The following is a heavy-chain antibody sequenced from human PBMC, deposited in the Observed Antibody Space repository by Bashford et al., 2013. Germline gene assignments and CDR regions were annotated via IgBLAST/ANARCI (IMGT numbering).Heavy chain of an antibody. V-gene: IGHV3-9*01. D-gene: IGHD3-10*01. CDR1: GFTFDHYA. CDR3: AATLDTGGASLWFGEFNY. Sequence: GGSLRLSCAASGFTFDHYAMHWVRQAPGKGLEWVSGVNWNSAGIAYADSVKGRFIISRDNAKNSLYLQMNSLRAEDTAFYYCAATLDTGGASLWFGEFNYWGQGTLVTVSS. J-gene: IGHJ4*02. CDR2: VNWNSAGI.